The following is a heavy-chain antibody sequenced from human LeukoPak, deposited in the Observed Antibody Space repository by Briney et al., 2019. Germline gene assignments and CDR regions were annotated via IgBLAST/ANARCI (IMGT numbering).Heavy chain of an antibody. CDR1: GGSISGRRYY. CDR3: ARDPAGDCGGDCYHGGAFDI. Sequence: SETLSLTRSVSGGSISGRRYYWGWIRQPAGKGLEWIGRTSGSTNYNPSLKSRVTMSVDTSKNQFSLKLSSVTAADTAVYYCARDPAGDCGGDCYHGGAFDIWGQGTMVTVSS. J-gene: IGHJ3*02. D-gene: IGHD2-21*02. CDR2: TSGST. V-gene: IGHV4-61*02.